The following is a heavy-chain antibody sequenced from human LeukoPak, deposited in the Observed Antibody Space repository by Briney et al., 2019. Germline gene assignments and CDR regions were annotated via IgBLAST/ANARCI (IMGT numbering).Heavy chain of an antibody. CDR1: GFTFDDYA. V-gene: IGHV3-7*04. CDR3: ARGTGLHLGELSFYYYYYMDV. CDR2: IKQDGSEK. Sequence: GGSLRLSCAASGFTFDDYAMHWVRQAPGKGLEWVANIKQDGSEKYYVDSVKGRVTISRDNAKNSLYLQMNSLRAEDTAVYYCARGTGLHLGELSFYYYYYMDVWGKGTTVTISS. D-gene: IGHD3-16*02. J-gene: IGHJ6*03.